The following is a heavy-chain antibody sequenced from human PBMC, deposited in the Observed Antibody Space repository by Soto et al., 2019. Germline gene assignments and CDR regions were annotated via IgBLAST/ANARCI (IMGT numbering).Heavy chain of an antibody. CDR1: GSSLSISGMC. V-gene: IGHV2-5*02. J-gene: IGHJ4*02. Sequence: SGPTLVNPTQTLTLTCTFSGSSLSISGMCVVWIRQPPGKALEGLALICWDDAKRYSPSLKSRLAISEDTSKNQVVLTMTNMDPLYTATYYCARRGIRGVHFDYWGQGTLVTVSS. D-gene: IGHD3-10*01. CDR2: ICWDDAK. CDR3: ARRGIRGVHFDY.